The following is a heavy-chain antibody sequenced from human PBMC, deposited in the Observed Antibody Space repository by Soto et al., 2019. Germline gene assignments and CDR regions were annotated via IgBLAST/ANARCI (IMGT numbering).Heavy chain of an antibody. CDR1: GCSISSGDYY. CDR3: ARDGYYDSSGYAPVDY. J-gene: IGHJ4*02. CDR2: IYYSGST. V-gene: IGHV4-30-4*01. D-gene: IGHD3-22*01. Sequence: TLSLTCTVSGCSISSGDYYWSWIRQPPGKGLEWIGYIYYSGSTYYNPSLKSRVTISVDTSKNQFSLKLSSVTAADTAVYYCARDGYYDSSGYAPVDYWGQGTLLTVSS.